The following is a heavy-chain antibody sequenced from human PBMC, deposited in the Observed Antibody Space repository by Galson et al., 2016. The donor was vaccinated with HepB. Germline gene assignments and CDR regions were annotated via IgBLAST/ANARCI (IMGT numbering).Heavy chain of an antibody. CDR3: ARKNMATGWFDL. V-gene: IGHV1-8*01. D-gene: IGHD2/OR15-2a*01. CDR2: MKARTFNT. CDR1: GFIFNNYD. J-gene: IGHJ5*02. Sequence: SVKVSCKASGFIFNNYDFNWVRQATGQGLEFMGWMKARTFNTGFAQSFQDRLTMTRNASTSTVYMELSSLRPEDTAAYYCARKNMATGWFDLWGQGTLVTVSS.